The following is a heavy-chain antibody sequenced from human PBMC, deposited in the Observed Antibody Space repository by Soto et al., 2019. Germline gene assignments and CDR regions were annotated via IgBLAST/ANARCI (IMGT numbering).Heavy chain of an antibody. D-gene: IGHD3-9*01. CDR3: ARPQVFVRRYFDLYAFDS. CDR1: GFTFSNYE. J-gene: IGHJ3*02. CDR2: ISNNGAHT. V-gene: IGHV3-64*01. Sequence: GGSLRLSCAASGFTFSNYEMHWVRQAPGKGLEYVSGISNNGAHTDYAKSVKGRFTISRDNSENSLYLQMNSLRAEDTAVYYCARPQVFVRRYFDLYAFDSCGQGIMV.